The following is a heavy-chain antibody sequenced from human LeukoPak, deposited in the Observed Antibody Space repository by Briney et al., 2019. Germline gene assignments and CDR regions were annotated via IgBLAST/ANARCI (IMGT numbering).Heavy chain of an antibody. D-gene: IGHD3-3*01. J-gene: IGHJ6*02. CDR3: ARGRTIFGVVIIKDYYYGMDV. V-gene: IGHV4-39*07. Sequence: SETLSLTCTVSGGSISSGGYYWSWIRQHPGKGLEWIGEINHSGSTNYNPSLKRRVTISVDTSKNQFSLKLSSVTAADTAVYYCARGRTIFGVVIIKDYYYGMDVWGQGTTVTVSS. CDR2: INHSGST. CDR1: GGSISSGGYY.